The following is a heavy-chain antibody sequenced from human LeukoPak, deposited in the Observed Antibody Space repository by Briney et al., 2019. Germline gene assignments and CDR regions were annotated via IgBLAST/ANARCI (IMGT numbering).Heavy chain of an antibody. CDR1: GFTFSSYA. CDR3: AKDGLYYYGSGRKLDY. J-gene: IGHJ4*02. Sequence: GGSLRLSCAASGFTFSSYAMSWVRQAPGKGLEWVSAISGSGGSTYYADSVKGRFTISRDNSKNTLYLQMNSLRAEDTAVYYCAKDGLYYYGSGRKLDYWGQGTLVTVSS. CDR2: ISGSGGST. V-gene: IGHV3-23*01. D-gene: IGHD3-10*01.